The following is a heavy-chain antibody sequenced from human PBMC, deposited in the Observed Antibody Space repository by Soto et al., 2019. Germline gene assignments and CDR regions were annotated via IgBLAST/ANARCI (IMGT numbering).Heavy chain of an antibody. CDR2: IYTSGST. D-gene: IGHD2-2*01. CDR1: GGSISSYY. J-gene: IGHJ6*02. V-gene: IGHV4-4*07. CDR3: AREARGGYCSSTSCPGGYYGMDV. Sequence: SETLSHTCSVSGGSISSYYWSWIRQPAGKGQDWIGRIYTSGSTNYNPSLKSRVTMSVDTSKNQFSLKLSSVTAADTAVYYCAREARGGYCSSTSCPGGYYGMDVWGQGTTVTVSS.